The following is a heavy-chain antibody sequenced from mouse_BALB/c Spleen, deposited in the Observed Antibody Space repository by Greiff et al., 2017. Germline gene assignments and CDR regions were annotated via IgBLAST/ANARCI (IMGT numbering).Heavy chain of an antibody. D-gene: IGHD1-1*02. J-gene: IGHJ4*01. Sequence: EVKVVESGGGLVKPGGSLKLSCAASGFTFSDYYMYWVRQTPEKRLEWVATISDGGSYTYYPDSVKGRFTISRDNAKNNLYLQMSSLKSEDTAMYYCASYGYAMDYWGQGTSVTVSS. CDR1: GFTFSDYY. CDR3: ASYGYAMDY. CDR2: ISDGGSYT. V-gene: IGHV5-4*02.